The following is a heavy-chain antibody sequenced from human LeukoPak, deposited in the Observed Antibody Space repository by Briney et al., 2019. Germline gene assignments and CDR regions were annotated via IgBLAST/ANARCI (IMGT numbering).Heavy chain of an antibody. CDR1: GFTLSNYW. D-gene: IGHD1-20*01. CDR2: ISWNSGSI. J-gene: IGHJ4*02. V-gene: IGHV3-9*01. Sequence: PGGSLRLSCAASGFTLSNYWMHWVRRAPGKGLVWVSGISWNSGSIGYADSVKGRFTISRDNAKNSLYLQMNSLGAEDTALYYCAKDIGGLTLRYCFDNWGQGTLVTVSS. CDR3: AKDIGGLTLRYCFDN.